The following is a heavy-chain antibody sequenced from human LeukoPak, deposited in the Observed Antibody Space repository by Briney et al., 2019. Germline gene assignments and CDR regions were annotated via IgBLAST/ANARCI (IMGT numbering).Heavy chain of an antibody. CDR2: INAYNGNT. CDR1: GYTFTSYG. Sequence: GASVKVSCKASGYTFTSYGISWVRQAPGQGLEWMGWINAYNGNTNYAQKLQGRVTLTTDTSTSTAYMELRSLRSDDTAVYYCAGEGWLVESLLGMDVWGQGTTVTVSS. J-gene: IGHJ6*02. CDR3: AGEGWLVESLLGMDV. V-gene: IGHV1-18*01. D-gene: IGHD6-6*01.